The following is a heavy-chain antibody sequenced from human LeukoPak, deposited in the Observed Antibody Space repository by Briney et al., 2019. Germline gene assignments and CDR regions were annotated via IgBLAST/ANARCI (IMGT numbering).Heavy chain of an antibody. V-gene: IGHV3-48*04. D-gene: IGHD3-10*02. CDR1: GFTFCTYW. CDR3: AELGITMIGGV. Sequence: PGVALRISPVSSGFTFCTYWIRWVRPGPREGVGWVSYISSSGSTIYYADSVKGRFTISRDNAKNSLYLQMNSLRAEDTAVYYCAELGITMIGGVWGKGTTVTISS. J-gene: IGHJ6*04. CDR2: ISSSGSTI.